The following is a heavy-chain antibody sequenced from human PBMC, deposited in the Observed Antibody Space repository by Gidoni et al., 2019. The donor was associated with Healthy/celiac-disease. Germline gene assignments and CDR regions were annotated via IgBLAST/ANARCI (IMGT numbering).Heavy chain of an antibody. Sequence: EVQLVESGGGLVQPGRSLRLSCAASGFTFDDYAMHWVRQAPGKGLGWLSGISWNSGSIGYADSVKGRFTISRDNAKNSLYLQMNSLRAEDTALYYCAKDLERWLQFYTHYWGQGTLVTVSS. V-gene: IGHV3-9*01. CDR1: GFTFDDYA. J-gene: IGHJ4*02. D-gene: IGHD5-12*01. CDR3: AKDLERWLQFYTHY. CDR2: ISWNSGSI.